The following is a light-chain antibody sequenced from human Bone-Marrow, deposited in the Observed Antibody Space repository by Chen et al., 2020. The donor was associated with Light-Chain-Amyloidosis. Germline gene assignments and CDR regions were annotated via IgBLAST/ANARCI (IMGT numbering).Light chain of an antibody. V-gene: IGLV2-14*01. CDR1: SSDVGGDNH. J-gene: IGLJ1*01. Sequence: QSALTQPASVSGSPGQSITISFPGTSSDVGGDNHVSWYQQHPDKAPKLMMYEVTNRPSWVPDRFSGSKSDNTASLTISGLQTEDEADYFCSSYTITNTLVFGSGTRVTVL. CDR3: SSYTITNTLV. CDR2: EVT.